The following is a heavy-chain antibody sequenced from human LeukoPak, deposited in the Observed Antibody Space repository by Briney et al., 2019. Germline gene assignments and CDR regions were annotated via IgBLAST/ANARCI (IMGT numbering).Heavy chain of an antibody. Sequence: SETLSLTCTVSGDSVSGYYRSWIRQPPGKGLEWIGYFYTSANTNYNPSLKSRVTMSVDTSKNQFSLKLTSVTAADTAVYYCARGLRDEERHYGYYYMDVWGKGTTVTVSS. CDR1: GDSVSGYY. CDR2: FYTSANT. CDR3: ARGLRDEERHYGYYYMDV. V-gene: IGHV4-4*09. J-gene: IGHJ6*03. D-gene: IGHD3-22*01.